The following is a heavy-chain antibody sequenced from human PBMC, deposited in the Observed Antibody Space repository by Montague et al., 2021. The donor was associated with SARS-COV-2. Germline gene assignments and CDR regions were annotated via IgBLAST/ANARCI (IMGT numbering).Heavy chain of an antibody. CDR2: SSGSDGGT. CDR3: AKDSYYYGLGYSMDV. Sequence: SLRLSCAASGFTFSNSAMNWVRQAPGKGLEWVSGSSGSDGGTHYADSVKGRFTISRDNSKNVLYPQMNSLRAEDTALYYCAKDSYYYGLGYSMDVWGQGTTVTVSS. J-gene: IGHJ6*02. D-gene: IGHD3-10*01. CDR1: GFTFSNSA. V-gene: IGHV3-23*01.